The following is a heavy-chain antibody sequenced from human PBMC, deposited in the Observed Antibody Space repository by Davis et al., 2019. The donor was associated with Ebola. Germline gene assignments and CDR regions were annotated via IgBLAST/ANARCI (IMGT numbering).Heavy chain of an antibody. CDR1: GGSISSGGYY. CDR2: IYYSGST. D-gene: IGHD3-22*01. CDR3: ARAPANYYYDSSGYSIRVGAFDI. Sequence: SETLSLTCTVSGGSISSGGYYWSWIRQPPGKGLEWIGYIYYSGSTNYNPSLKSRVTISVDTSKNQFSLKLSSVTAADTAVYYCARAPANYYYDSSGYSIRVGAFDIWGQGTMVTVSS. V-gene: IGHV4-61*08. J-gene: IGHJ3*02.